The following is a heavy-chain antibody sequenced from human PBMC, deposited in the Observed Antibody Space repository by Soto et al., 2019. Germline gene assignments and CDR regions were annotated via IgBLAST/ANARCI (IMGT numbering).Heavy chain of an antibody. CDR3: SKDFQWASISPTHDY. CDR2: ITGSGGDS. J-gene: IGHJ4*02. Sequence: GGSLRLSCAASGFTFDTYVMSWVRQAPGQGLEWVSAITGSGGDSYHADSVKGRFTISRDNTKNMLYLQMNSLRAEDTAIYYCSKDFQWASISPTHDYWGQGTLVTVSS. V-gene: IGHV3-23*01. CDR1: GFTFDTYV. D-gene: IGHD6-6*01.